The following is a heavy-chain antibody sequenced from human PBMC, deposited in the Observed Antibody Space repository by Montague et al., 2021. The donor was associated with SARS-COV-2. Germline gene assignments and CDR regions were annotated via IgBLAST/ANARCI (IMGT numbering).Heavy chain of an antibody. D-gene: IGHD2/OR15-2a*01. J-gene: IGHJ4*02. CDR3: ARNRLSVFDF. CDR2: IDWTHDQ. V-gene: IGHV2-70*01. CDR1: GSSLSTSGVG. Sequence: PALVKPTQTLTLTCTFSGSSLSTSGVGVGWIRQPPGKALEWLALIDWTHDQYYSRSLGTRLTISPGTSKSQVVLTLTNVDTVDTATYYCARNRLSVFDFWGQGTLVTVSS.